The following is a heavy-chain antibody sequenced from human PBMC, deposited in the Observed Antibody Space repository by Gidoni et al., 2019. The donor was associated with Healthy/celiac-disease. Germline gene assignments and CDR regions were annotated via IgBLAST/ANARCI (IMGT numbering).Heavy chain of an antibody. CDR1: GFTFSSDA. J-gene: IGHJ6*02. Sequence: QVQLVESGGGVVQPGRSLSHSCAASGFTFSSDAMHWVRQAPGKGLEWVAVISYDGSNKYYADSVKGRFTISRDNSKNTLYLQMNSLRAEDTAVYYCARDVGRLSPHYYYYYGMDVWGQGTTVTVSS. D-gene: IGHD3-22*01. CDR3: ARDVGRLSPHYYYYYGMDV. V-gene: IGHV3-30-3*01. CDR2: ISYDGSNK.